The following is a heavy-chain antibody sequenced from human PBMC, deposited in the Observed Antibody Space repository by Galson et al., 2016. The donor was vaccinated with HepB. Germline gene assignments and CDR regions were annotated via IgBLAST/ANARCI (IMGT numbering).Heavy chain of an antibody. J-gene: IGHJ4*02. CDR1: GFTFSSYA. V-gene: IGHV3-30-3*01. CDR3: ARVDDYVWGTYRYTRTVPQYYFDY. CDR2: ISFDGSNN. D-gene: IGHD3-16*02. Sequence: SLRLSCAASGFTFSSYAMHWVRQAPGKGLEWVAVISFDGSNNFYADSVKGRFTISRDNSKNTLYLQMNSLRAEDTAVYYCARVDDYVWGTYRYTRTVPQYYFDYWGQGTLVTVSS.